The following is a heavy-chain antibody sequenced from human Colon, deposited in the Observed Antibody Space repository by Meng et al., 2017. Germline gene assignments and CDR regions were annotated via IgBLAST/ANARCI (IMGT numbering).Heavy chain of an antibody. V-gene: IGHV5-51*01. Sequence: GGSLRLSCKGSGYSFTSYWIGWVRQMPGKGLEWMGIIYPGDSDTRYSPSFQGQVTISADKSISTAYLQWSSLKASDTAMYYCASSVSPVWYFDLWGRGTLVTVSS. CDR1: GYSFTSYW. CDR3: ASSVSPVWYFDL. D-gene: IGHD5/OR15-5a*01. J-gene: IGHJ2*01. CDR2: IYPGDSDT.